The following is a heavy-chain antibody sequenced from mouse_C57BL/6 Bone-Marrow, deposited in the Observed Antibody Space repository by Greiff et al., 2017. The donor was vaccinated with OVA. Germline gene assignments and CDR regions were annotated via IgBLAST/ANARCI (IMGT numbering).Heavy chain of an antibody. CDR2: IRLKSDNYAT. J-gene: IGHJ4*01. CDR1: GFTFSNYW. Sequence: EVKLVESGGGLVQPGGSMKLSCVASGFTFSNYWMNWVRQSPEKGLEWVAQIRLKSDNYATHYEESVKGRFTISRDDAKTSVYLQINNLRAEGTGIYYCTVTTLVEVGYWGQGTSVTVSS. V-gene: IGHV6-3*01. D-gene: IGHD1-1*01. CDR3: TVTTLVEVGY.